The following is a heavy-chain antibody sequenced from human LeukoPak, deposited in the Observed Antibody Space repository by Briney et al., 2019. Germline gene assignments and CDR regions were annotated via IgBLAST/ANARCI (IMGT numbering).Heavy chain of an antibody. CDR3: ANGYCSSANCYARFQH. V-gene: IGHV3-66*01. D-gene: IGHD2-2*01. J-gene: IGHJ1*01. CDR2: IYSGGST. CDR1: GFTVSSNY. Sequence: GGSLRLSCAASGFTVSSNYMSWVHQAPGKGLEWVSVIYSGGSTYYADSVKGRFTISRDNSKNTLYLQMSSLRAEDTAVYNCANGYCSSANCYARFQHWGQGTLVTVSS.